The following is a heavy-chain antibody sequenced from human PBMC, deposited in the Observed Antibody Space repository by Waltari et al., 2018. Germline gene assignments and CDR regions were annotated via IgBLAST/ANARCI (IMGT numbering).Heavy chain of an antibody. Sequence: QVQLVQSGAEVKKPGASVKVSCKASGYTFTSYYMHWVRQAPGQGLEWMGIINPRGGSTSYAQKFQGRVTMTRDTSTSTVYMELSSLRSEDTAVYYCARASTYDSSGYYHDYWGQGTLVTVSS. V-gene: IGHV1-46*03. CDR1: GYTFTSYY. CDR3: ARASTYDSSGYYHDY. CDR2: INPRGGST. J-gene: IGHJ4*02. D-gene: IGHD3-22*01.